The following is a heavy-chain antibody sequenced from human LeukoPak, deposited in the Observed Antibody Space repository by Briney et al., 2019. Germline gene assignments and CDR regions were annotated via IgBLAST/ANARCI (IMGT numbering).Heavy chain of an antibody. CDR3: ARVSTNPYSRGYYHFDY. CDR1: GYSFNTYT. V-gene: IGHV3-21*01. CDR2: ISSSGAYI. Sequence: GGTLRLSCAASGYSFNTYTMNWVRQPQGKGLVWVSSISSSGAYIYHADSMDGRFTVSRDNARNLLYLHMNSLRAEDSAMYFCARVSTNPYSRGYYHFDYCGEGTLVSASS. D-gene: IGHD6-25*01. J-gene: IGHJ4*02.